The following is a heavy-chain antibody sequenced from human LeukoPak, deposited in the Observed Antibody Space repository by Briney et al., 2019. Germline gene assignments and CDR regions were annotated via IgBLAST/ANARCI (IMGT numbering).Heavy chain of an antibody. D-gene: IGHD2-2*03. CDR3: ARGLFGYCSSTSCYRWFGP. J-gene: IGHJ5*02. CDR2: IYYSGST. Sequence: SETLSLTCTVSGGSIGSGDYYWSWIRQPPGKGLEWIGYIYYSGSTYYNPSLKSRITISVNTSKNQFSLKLSSVTAADTAVYYCARGLFGYCSSTSCYRWFGPWGQGTLVTVSS. V-gene: IGHV4-30-4*08. CDR1: GGSIGSGDYY.